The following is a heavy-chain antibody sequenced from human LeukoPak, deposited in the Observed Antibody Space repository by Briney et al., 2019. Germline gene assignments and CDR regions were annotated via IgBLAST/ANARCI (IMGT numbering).Heavy chain of an antibody. V-gene: IGHV4-61*02. D-gene: IGHD1-14*01. CDR1: GGSISSSSYY. CDR2: IYTSGST. Sequence: PSETPSLTCTVSGGSISSSSYYWSWIRQPAGKGLEWIGRIYTSGSTNYNPSLKSRVTISVNTSKNQFSLKLSHVTAADTALYYCARDRDDNLFDYWGQGTLISVSS. CDR3: ARDRDDNLFDY. J-gene: IGHJ4*02.